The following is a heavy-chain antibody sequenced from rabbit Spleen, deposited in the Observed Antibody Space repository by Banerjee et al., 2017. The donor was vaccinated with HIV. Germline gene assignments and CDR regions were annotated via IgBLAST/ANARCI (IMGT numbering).Heavy chain of an antibody. Sequence: QEQLVESGGGLVQPEGSLTLTYKASGLDFSSSYWICWVRQAPGKGLEWIGCIYTGDGSTAYATWAKGRFTVSKTSSTTVTLQLNSLTAADTATYFCARGSAAMTMVITGYYLSLWGQGTLVTVS. J-gene: IGHJ4*01. V-gene: IGHV1S45*01. CDR1: GLDFSSSYW. D-gene: IGHD2-1*01. CDR3: ARGSAAMTMVITGYYLSL. CDR2: IYTGDGST.